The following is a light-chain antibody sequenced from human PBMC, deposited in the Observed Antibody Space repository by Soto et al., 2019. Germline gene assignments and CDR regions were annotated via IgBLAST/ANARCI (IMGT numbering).Light chain of an antibody. CDR1: SSDVGGYNY. CDR3: TSYAGSNIWV. J-gene: IGLJ2*01. Sequence: QSALTQPPSASGSPGQSVTISCTGTSSDVGGYNYVSWFRQHPGKAPKLMIDEVSKRPSGVPDRFSGSKSGNTASLTVSGLQAEDEADYYCTSYAGSNIWVFGGGTKLTVL. V-gene: IGLV2-8*01. CDR2: EVS.